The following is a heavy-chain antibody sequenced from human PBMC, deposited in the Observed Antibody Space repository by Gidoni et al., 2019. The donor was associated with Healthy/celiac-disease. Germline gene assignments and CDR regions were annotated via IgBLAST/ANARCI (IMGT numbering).Heavy chain of an antibody. CDR3: ARSLAVAGIL. CDR2: IHYSGSA. Sequence: QLQLQESGPGLVKPSETLSLPCAVSGCSISSTSYYWGWIRQPPGKGLEWIGSIHYSGSAHYNPSLKSRVTISVHTSKNQFSLRLSSVTAADTAVYYCARSLAVAGILWGQGTLVTVSS. J-gene: IGHJ4*02. D-gene: IGHD6-19*01. V-gene: IGHV4-39*01. CDR1: GCSISSTSYY.